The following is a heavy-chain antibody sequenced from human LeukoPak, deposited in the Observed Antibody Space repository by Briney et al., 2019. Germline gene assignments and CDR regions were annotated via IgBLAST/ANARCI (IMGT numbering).Heavy chain of an antibody. Sequence: GESLKISCKGSGYSFTGYWIGWVRQMPGKGLEWMGIIYPGDSDTRYSPSFQGQVTISADKSISTAYLQWSSLKASDTAMYYCARHATRWGYSSGWYLDYWGQGTLVTVSS. CDR3: ARHATRWGYSSGWYLDY. D-gene: IGHD6-19*01. V-gene: IGHV5-51*01. J-gene: IGHJ4*02. CDR2: IYPGDSDT. CDR1: GYSFTGYW.